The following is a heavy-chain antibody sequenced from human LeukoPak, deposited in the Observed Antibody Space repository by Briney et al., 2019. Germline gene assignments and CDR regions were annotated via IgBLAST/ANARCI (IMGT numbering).Heavy chain of an antibody. V-gene: IGHV4-34*01. D-gene: IGHD3-9*01. CDR2: INHTGST. CDR1: GGSLSGAY. CDR3: ARGPVRLARPYDY. J-gene: IGHJ4*02. Sequence: SEALSLTCTVQGGSLSGAYWTWIRQPPGKGLEWIGEINHTGSTNYNPSFKSRVTMSADTPKNQFSLNLTSVTAADTALYYCARGPVRLARPYDYWGQGTLVTVSS.